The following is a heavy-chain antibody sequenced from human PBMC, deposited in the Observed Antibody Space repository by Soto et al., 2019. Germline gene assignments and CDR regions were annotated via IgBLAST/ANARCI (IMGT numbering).Heavy chain of an antibody. J-gene: IGHJ4*02. D-gene: IGHD4-17*01. Sequence: QVQVVQSGAEVKEPGASVKVSCKASGYNFTSYGISWVRQAPGQGLEWMGWISAYNGNTKFAQKFQGRVTMTTDTPTGTAYMELRSLRSDDTAVYYCVMTTVTELDYWGRGALVTVSS. CDR3: VMTTVTELDY. CDR2: ISAYNGNT. CDR1: GYNFTSYG. V-gene: IGHV1-18*01.